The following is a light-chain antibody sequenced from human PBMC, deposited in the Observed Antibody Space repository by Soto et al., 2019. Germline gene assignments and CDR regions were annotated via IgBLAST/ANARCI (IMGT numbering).Light chain of an antibody. CDR1: QSISSW. Sequence: DIQMTQSPSTLSASIGVRGTITCRASQSISSWLAWYQQKPGKAPKLLIYKASSLESGVPSRFSGSGSGTDFTLTISRLEPEDFAVYYCQQYGSSGTFGQGTKVDIK. V-gene: IGKV1-5*03. J-gene: IGKJ1*01. CDR3: QQYGSSGT. CDR2: KAS.